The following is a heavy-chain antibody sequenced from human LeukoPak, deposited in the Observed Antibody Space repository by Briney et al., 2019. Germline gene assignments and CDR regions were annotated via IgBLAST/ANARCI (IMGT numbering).Heavy chain of an antibody. D-gene: IGHD3-10*01. CDR2: ISKEGNNK. CDR3: ARDHYYSSGTYQDY. J-gene: IGHJ4*01. Sequence: AGGSLRLSCAASGFTFSDYAMHWVRQAPGKGLEWVAVISKEGNNKYYVDSVKGRFTISRDNSKNTLYLQMDSLRAEDTAVFYCARDHYYSSGTYQDYWGQEPWSPSPQ. CDR1: GFTFSDYA. V-gene: IGHV3-30*03.